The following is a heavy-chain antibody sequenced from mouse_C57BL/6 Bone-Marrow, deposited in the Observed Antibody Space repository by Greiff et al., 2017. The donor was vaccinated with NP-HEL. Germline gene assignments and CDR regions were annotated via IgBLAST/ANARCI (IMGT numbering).Heavy chain of an antibody. Sequence: VQLQQSGAELMKPGASVKLSCKATGYTFTGYWIEWVKQRPGHGLEWIGEILPGSGSTNYNEKFKGQATFTADPSSITAYMQLSSLTTEYSAIYNCASRFYYDCPFAYWVQGTLVTVSA. CDR2: ILPGSGST. J-gene: IGHJ3*01. CDR3: ASRFYYDCPFAY. D-gene: IGHD2-4*01. CDR1: GYTFTGYW. V-gene: IGHV1-9*01.